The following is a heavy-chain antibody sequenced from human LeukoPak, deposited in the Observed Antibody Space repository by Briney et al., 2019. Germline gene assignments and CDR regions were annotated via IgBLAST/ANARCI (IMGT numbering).Heavy chain of an antibody. CDR2: ISSRSSDI. D-gene: IGHD3-9*01. V-gene: IGHV3-21*01. Sequence: GGSLRLSCTASRVTFSGYTMNWVRQAPGKGLEWVSSISSRSSDIYYAASVKGRLTISRDNARNSLYLQMSSLRAEDTAVYYCARALYYDILTGYQTHTYYFDYWGQGTLVTVSS. CDR1: RVTFSGYT. J-gene: IGHJ4*02. CDR3: ARALYYDILTGYQTHTYYFDY.